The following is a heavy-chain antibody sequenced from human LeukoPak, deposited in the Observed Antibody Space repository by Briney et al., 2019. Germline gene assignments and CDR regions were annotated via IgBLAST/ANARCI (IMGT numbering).Heavy chain of an antibody. CDR1: GFIVTSNY. D-gene: IGHD2-21*02. J-gene: IGHJ3*02. CDR2: IYSGGST. CDR3: AKWGDSDAFDI. Sequence: GGSLRLSCAPSGFIVTSNYMSWVRQAPGKGLEWVSIIYSGGSTYYADSVKGRFTISRDNAKNSLYLQMNSLRAEDMALYYCAKWGDSDAFDIWGQGTMVTVSS. V-gene: IGHV3-53*05.